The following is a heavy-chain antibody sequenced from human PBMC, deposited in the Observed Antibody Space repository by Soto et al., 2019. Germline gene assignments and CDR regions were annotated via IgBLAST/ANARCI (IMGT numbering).Heavy chain of an antibody. CDR2: IYYTGST. CDR3: ARAVIPPYLESGYYFDY. Sequence: PSETLSLTCTVSGGSISSADYYWSWIRQPPGKGLEWIGYIYYTGSTHYNPSLKSRVTMSLDTAKKQFSLKLRSVTATDTAVYYCARAVIPPYLESGYYFDYWGQGALVTVSS. V-gene: IGHV4-30-4*01. D-gene: IGHD2-21*01. CDR1: GGSISSADYY. J-gene: IGHJ4*02.